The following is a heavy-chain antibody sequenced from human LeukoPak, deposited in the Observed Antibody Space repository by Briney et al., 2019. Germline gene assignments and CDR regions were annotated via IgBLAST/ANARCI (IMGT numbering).Heavy chain of an antibody. J-gene: IGHJ4*02. CDR1: GFTFSSYW. Sequence: GGSLGLSCAASGFTFSSYWMSWVRQARGKGLEWVANIKQDGSEKYYVDSVKGRFTISRDNSKNTLYLQMNSLRAEDTAVYYCARVYYDSSGYSDYWGQGTLVTVSS. V-gene: IGHV3-7*01. CDR2: IKQDGSEK. D-gene: IGHD3-22*01. CDR3: ARVYYDSSGYSDY.